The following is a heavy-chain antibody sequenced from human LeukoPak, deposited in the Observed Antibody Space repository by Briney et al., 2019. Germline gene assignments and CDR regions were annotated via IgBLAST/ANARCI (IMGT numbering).Heavy chain of an antibody. CDR2: IWFDGNNK. CDR3: ARDLIPFGVNSGVGY. Sequence: GRSLRLSCVASGFTFSRYGMHWVRQAPGKGLEGVANIWFDGNNKSYADSVQARFNVSRDISENTLYLQMNSLRVEDTAVYYCARDLIPFGVNSGVGYWGQGILVTVSS. D-gene: IGHD3-10*01. J-gene: IGHJ4*02. V-gene: IGHV3-33*01. CDR1: GFTFSRYG.